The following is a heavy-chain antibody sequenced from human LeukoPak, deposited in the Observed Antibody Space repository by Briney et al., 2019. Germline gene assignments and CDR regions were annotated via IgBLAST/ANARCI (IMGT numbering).Heavy chain of an antibody. CDR2: IYYSGST. CDR1: GGSISSGSYY. D-gene: IGHD3-22*01. CDR3: ARSFGDRSGYFPQPLSFDP. V-gene: IGHV4-39*01. Sequence: SETLSLTCTVSGGSISSGSYYWGWIRQPPGKGLEWIGSIYYSGSTYYNPSLKSRVTISVDTSKNQFSLKLSSVTAADTAVYYCARSFGDRSGYFPQPLSFDPWGQGTLVAVSS. J-gene: IGHJ5*02.